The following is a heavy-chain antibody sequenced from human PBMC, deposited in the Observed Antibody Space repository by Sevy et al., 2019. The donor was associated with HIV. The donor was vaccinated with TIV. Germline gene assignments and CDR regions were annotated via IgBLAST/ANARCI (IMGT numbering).Heavy chain of an antibody. CDR1: GFTVSSNT. V-gene: IGHV3-21*01. CDR2: ISSSTSYI. Sequence: GGSLRLSCAASGFTVSSNTMNWVRQAPGKGLEWVSSISSSTSYIYYANSVKGRFTLSRDNAMNSLYLQMNSLRVEDTAVYYCARDVASTMGYYYGMDVWGQGTTVTVSS. D-gene: IGHD5-12*01. J-gene: IGHJ6*02. CDR3: ARDVASTMGYYYGMDV.